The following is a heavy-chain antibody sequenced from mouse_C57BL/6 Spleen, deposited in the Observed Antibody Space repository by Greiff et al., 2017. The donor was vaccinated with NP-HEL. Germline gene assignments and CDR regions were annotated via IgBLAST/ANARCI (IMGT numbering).Heavy chain of an antibody. CDR2: IYPGNSDT. J-gene: IGHJ3*01. CDR1: GYTFTSYW. CDR3: TLIYDGYAWFAY. D-gene: IGHD2-3*01. Sequence: EVQLQQSGTVLARPGASVKMSCKTSGYTFTSYWMHWVKQRPGQGLEWIGAIYPGNSDTSYNQKFKGKAKLTAVASASTAYMELSSLTNEDSAVYYCTLIYDGYAWFAYWGQGTLVTVSA. V-gene: IGHV1-5*01.